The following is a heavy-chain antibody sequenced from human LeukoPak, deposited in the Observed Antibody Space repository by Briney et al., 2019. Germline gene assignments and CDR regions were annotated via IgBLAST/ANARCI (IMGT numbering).Heavy chain of an antibody. V-gene: IGHV4-39*01. CDR1: GGSISSSSYY. J-gene: IGHJ5*02. CDR2: IYYSGSI. CDR3: ARQMGKRIFGVVIITWSDP. D-gene: IGHD3-3*01. Sequence: SETLSLTCTVSGGSISSSSYYWGWIRQPPGKGLEWIGSIYYSGSIYYNPSLKSRVTISVDTSKNQFSLKLNSVTAADTAMYYCARQMGKRIFGVVIITWSDPWAREPWSPSPQ.